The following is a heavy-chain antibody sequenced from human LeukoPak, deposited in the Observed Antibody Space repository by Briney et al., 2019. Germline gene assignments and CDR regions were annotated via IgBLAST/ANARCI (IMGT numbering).Heavy chain of an antibody. V-gene: IGHV4-59*01. Sequence: KSSETLSLTCTVSGGSISSYYWSWIRQPPGKGLEWIGYIYYSGSTNYNPSLKSRVTISVDTSKNQFSLKLSSVTAADTAVYYCARGGYYFDYWGQGTLVTVSS. D-gene: IGHD1-14*01. CDR2: IYYSGST. CDR1: GGSISSYY. J-gene: IGHJ4*02. CDR3: ARGGYYFDY.